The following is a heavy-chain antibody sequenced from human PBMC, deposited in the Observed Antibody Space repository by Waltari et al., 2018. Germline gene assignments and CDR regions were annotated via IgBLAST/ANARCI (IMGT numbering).Heavy chain of an antibody. CDR3: ASRGRVLVRDPEG. J-gene: IGHJ4*02. CDR2: IIGSGGST. CDR1: GFTFSSYA. Sequence: EVQLLESGGGLVQPGGSLRLSCAASGFTFSSYAMSWVRQAPGKVREWVSAIIGSGGSTYYSASVKGRFTISGDKSKNTLYLQMNSLRAEDTAVYYCASRGRVLVRDPEGWGQGTLVTVSS. V-gene: IGHV3-23*01. D-gene: IGHD3-10*01.